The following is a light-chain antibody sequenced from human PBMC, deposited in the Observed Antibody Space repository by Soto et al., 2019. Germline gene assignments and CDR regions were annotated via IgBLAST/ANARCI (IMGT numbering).Light chain of an antibody. J-gene: IGLJ2*01. V-gene: IGLV2-14*01. CDR2: EVS. Sequence: QSALTQPPSASGSPGQSVTISCTGTSSDVGGYDYVSWYQQHPGKAPRLMIYEVSYRPSGVSTRFSGSKSGNTASLTISGLQAEDEADYYCSSYSTTSSPHVLFGGGTKVTVL. CDR1: SSDVGGYDY. CDR3: SSYSTTSSPHVL.